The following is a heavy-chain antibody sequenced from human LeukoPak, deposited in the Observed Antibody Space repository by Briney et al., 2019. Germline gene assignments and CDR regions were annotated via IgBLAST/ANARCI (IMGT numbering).Heavy chain of an antibody. CDR2: FIPILGTA. CDR1: GGTFSDYA. Sequence: SVKVSCKASGGTFSDYALNWVRQAPGQGLEWMGVFIPILGTANYAQKFQGRVTITADKSTSTAYMELSSLRSEDTAVYYCARDRGGYDLHYYYYYMDVWGKGTTVTVSS. V-gene: IGHV1-69*10. J-gene: IGHJ6*03. CDR3: ARDRGGYDLHYYYYYMDV. D-gene: IGHD5-12*01.